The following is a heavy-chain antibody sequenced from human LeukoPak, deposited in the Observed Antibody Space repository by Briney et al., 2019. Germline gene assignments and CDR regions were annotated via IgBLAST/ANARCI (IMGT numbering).Heavy chain of an antibody. Sequence: SETLSLTCTVSGGSISSSSYYWGWIRQPPGKGLEWIGSIYYSGSTYYNPSLKSRVTISVDTSKNQFSLKLSSVTAADTAVYYCARRHSSGWTFDYWGQGTLVTVSS. D-gene: IGHD6-19*01. J-gene: IGHJ4*02. CDR2: IYYSGST. CDR1: GGSISSSSYY. CDR3: ARRHSSGWTFDY. V-gene: IGHV4-39*01.